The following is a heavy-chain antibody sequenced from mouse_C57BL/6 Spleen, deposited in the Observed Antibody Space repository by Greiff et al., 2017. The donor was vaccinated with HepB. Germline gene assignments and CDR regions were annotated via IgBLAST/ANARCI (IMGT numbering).Heavy chain of an antibody. CDR1: GFNIKDYY. CDR2: IDPEDGET. J-gene: IGHJ1*03. Sequence: EVQLQQSGAELVKPGASVKLSCPASGFNIKDYYMHWVKQRTEQGLEGIGRIDPEDGETKYAPKFQAKATIPADTSSNTAYLQLSSLTSEGTAACYCARSHYCGSSTGYFDVWGRGTTVTVSS. V-gene: IGHV14-2*01. CDR3: ARSHYCGSSTGYFDV. D-gene: IGHD1-1*01.